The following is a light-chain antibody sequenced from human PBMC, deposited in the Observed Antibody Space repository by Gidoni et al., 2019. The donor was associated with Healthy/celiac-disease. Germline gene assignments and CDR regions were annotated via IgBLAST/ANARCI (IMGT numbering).Light chain of an antibody. Sequence: QSVLTQPTSVSGAPGQRVTISCTGSSSNIGAVYDVHWYQQLPGTAPKLLIYGNSNRPSGVPYRFSGSKSGTSASLASTGLQAEDEADYYCQSYDSSLSGSVFGGGTKLTVL. J-gene: IGLJ2*01. CDR2: GNS. CDR3: QSYDSSLSGSV. CDR1: SSNIGAVYD. V-gene: IGLV1-40*01.